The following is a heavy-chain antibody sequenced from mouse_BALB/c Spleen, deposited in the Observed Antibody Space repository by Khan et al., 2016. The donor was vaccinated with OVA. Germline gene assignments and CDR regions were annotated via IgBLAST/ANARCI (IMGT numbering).Heavy chain of an antibody. CDR2: IYPGSDYT. V-gene: IGHV1-77*01. Sequence: QVQLQQSGPELVKTGASVKMSCKASGYTFSDFLISWLKQRPGQGLEWIGEIYPGSDYTYYNEKFKGKATLTSDKSSNTAYMQLSSLTSEDSAVYFCARAGYGGFAYWGQGTLVTVSA. CDR1: GYTFSDFL. J-gene: IGHJ3*01. D-gene: IGHD2-14*01. CDR3: ARAGYGGFAY.